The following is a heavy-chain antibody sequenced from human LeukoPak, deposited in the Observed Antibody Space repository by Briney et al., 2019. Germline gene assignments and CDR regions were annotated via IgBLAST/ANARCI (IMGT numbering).Heavy chain of an antibody. CDR2: INAGNGNT. V-gene: IGHV1-3*01. Sequence: APVKVSCKASGYTFTSYAMHWVRQAPGQRLEWMGWINAGNGNTKYSQKFQGRVTITRDTSASTAYMELSSLRSEDTAVYYCARSDSSGYGFGIDYWGQGTLVTVSS. D-gene: IGHD3-22*01. CDR3: ARSDSSGYGFGIDY. CDR1: GYTFTSYA. J-gene: IGHJ4*02.